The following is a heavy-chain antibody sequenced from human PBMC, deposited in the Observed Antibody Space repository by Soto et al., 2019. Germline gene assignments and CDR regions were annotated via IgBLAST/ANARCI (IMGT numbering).Heavy chain of an antibody. CDR1: GFTFSSYA. CDR2: ISGSGGST. D-gene: IGHD3-3*01. CDR3: AREWVAIFGVADYYGMDV. V-gene: IGHV3-23*01. Sequence: GGSLRLSCAASGFTFSSYAMSWVRQAPGKGLEWVSAISGSGGSTYYADSVKGRFTISRDNSKNTLYLQMNSLRAEDTAVYYCAREWVAIFGVADYYGMDVWGQGTTVTVSS. J-gene: IGHJ6*02.